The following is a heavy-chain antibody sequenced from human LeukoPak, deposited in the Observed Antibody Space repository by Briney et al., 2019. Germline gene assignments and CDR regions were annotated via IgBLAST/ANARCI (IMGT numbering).Heavy chain of an antibody. CDR3: AKTSTWYSSGWYYFDY. D-gene: IGHD6-19*01. CDR2: ISGSGGST. Sequence: PGGSLRLSCAASGFTFSSYAMSWVRQAPGKGLEWISAISGSGGSTYYADSVKGRFTISRDNSKNTLYLQMNSLRAEDTAVYYCAKTSTWYSSGWYYFDYWGQGTLVTVSS. CDR1: GFTFSSYA. J-gene: IGHJ4*02. V-gene: IGHV3-23*01.